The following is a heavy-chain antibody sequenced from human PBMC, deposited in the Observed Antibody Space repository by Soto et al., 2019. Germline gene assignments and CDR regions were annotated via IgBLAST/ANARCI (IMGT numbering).Heavy chain of an antibody. CDR2: IYYSGAT. J-gene: IGHJ5*02. CDR3: ERHSQLDSSNWYWFAP. V-gene: IGHV4-39*01. Sequence: QLQLQESGPGLVKPSETLSLTCTVSGGSISSPTYYWGWLRQPPVKGLEWFGGIYYSGATYYNPSLKSLVNISVDASKNQFVLNLNAVTSAEPTVHYCERHSQLDSSNWYWFAPCGTGTLLTVSS. D-gene: IGHD6-13*01. CDR1: GGSISSPTYY.